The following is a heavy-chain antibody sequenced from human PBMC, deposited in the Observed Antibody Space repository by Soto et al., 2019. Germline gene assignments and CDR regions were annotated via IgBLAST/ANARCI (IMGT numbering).Heavy chain of an antibody. V-gene: IGHV3-23*01. D-gene: IGHD1-26*01. Sequence: EVQLLESGGGLVQPGGSLRLSCAASGFTFSNYAMRWVRQAPGKGLEWVSAISGSGDSTYYADSVKGRFTISRDNSKNTLYLQMTSLRAEDTAVYYCARRGSGSYYDYWGQGTLVTVSS. J-gene: IGHJ4*02. CDR3: ARRGSGSYYDY. CDR1: GFTFSNYA. CDR2: ISGSGDST.